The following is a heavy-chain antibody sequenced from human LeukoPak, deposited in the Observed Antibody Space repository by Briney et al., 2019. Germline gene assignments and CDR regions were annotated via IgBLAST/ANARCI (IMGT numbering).Heavy chain of an antibody. CDR3: ARGGGDHAFDI. J-gene: IGHJ3*02. CDR2: INSDGSNT. Sequence: GGSLRLSCAAAGFTFSSYWMHWVHQAPGKGLVWVSRINSDGSNTIYADSVKGRFTVSRDNAKSTLYLQLSSLRAEDTAVYYWARGGGDHAFDIWGQGTMVTVSS. CDR1: GFTFSSYW. V-gene: IGHV3-74*01. D-gene: IGHD3-16*01.